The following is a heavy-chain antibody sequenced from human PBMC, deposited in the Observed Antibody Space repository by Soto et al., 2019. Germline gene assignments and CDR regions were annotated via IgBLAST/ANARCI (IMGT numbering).Heavy chain of an antibody. CDR1: GGSISSYY. CDR2: IYYSGST. V-gene: IGHV4-59*01. J-gene: IGHJ5*02. CDR3: ARVTSKTRYCTNGVCRHGWFDP. D-gene: IGHD2-8*01. Sequence: QVQLQESGPGLVKPSETLSLTCTVSGGSISSYYWSWIRQPPGKGLEWIGYIYYSGSTNYNPSLKSRVTISVDTSKNQFSLKLSSVTAADTAVYYCARVTSKTRYCTNGVCRHGWFDPWGQGTLVTVSS.